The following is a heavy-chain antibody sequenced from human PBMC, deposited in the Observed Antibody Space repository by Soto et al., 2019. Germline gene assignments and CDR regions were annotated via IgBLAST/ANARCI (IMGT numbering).Heavy chain of an antibody. Sequence: SETLSLTCTLSGRSISSYYWSWIRQPPGKGLEWIGYIYYSGSTNYNPSLKSRVTISVYTSKNQFSLKLSSVTAADTAVYYCARGLHGDWYMDVWGKGTTVTVSS. V-gene: IGHV4-59*01. CDR2: IYYSGST. J-gene: IGHJ6*03. D-gene: IGHD4-17*01. CDR1: GRSISSYY. CDR3: ARGLHGDWYMDV.